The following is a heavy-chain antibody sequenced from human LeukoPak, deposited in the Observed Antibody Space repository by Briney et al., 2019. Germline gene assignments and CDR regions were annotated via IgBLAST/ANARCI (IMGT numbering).Heavy chain of an antibody. V-gene: IGHV3-74*01. Sequence: GGSLRLSCAVSGFTFSSHWMFWVRQAPGKGLVWVSRINSDGSSTSYADSVKGRFTISRDNAKNTLYLQMNSLRAEDTAVYYCTKGGYYVETAFDYWGQGTLVTVSS. CDR3: TKGGYYVETAFDY. CDR1: GFTFSSHW. D-gene: IGHD1-26*01. J-gene: IGHJ4*02. CDR2: INSDGSST.